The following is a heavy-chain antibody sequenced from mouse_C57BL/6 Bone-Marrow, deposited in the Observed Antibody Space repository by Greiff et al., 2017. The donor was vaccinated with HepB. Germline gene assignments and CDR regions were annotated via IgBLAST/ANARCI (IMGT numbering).Heavy chain of an antibody. Sequence: DVHLVESGGGLVQPGESLKLSCESNEYEFPSHDMSWVRKTPEKRLELVAAINSDGGSTYYPDTMERRFIISRDNTKKTLYLQMSSLRSEDTALYYCASYGYDGKGYYAMDYWGQGTSVTVSS. CDR2: INSDGGST. V-gene: IGHV5-2*01. D-gene: IGHD2-2*01. CDR1: EYEFPSHD. CDR3: ASYGYDGKGYYAMDY. J-gene: IGHJ4*01.